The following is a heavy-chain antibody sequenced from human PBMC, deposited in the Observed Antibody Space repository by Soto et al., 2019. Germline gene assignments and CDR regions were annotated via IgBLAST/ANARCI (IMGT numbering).Heavy chain of an antibody. CDR1: GGSISSGGYS. Sequence: PSETLSLTCAVSGGSISSGGYSWSWIRQPPGKGLEWIGYIYHSGSTYYNPSLKSRVTISVDRSKNQFSLKLSSVTAADTAVYYCARGSGSYYGVWFDPWGQGTLVTVSS. CDR2: IYHSGST. CDR3: ARGSGSYYGVWFDP. J-gene: IGHJ5*02. V-gene: IGHV4-30-2*01. D-gene: IGHD1-26*01.